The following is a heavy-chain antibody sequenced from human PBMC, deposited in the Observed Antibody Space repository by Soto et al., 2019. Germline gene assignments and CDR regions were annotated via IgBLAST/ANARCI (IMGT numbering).Heavy chain of an antibody. CDR1: GFSLSTSGAA. Sequence: QINLIESGPTLVNPTQTLTLTCTFSGFSLSTSGAAVGWVRQPPGRALEWLALIYWDGDKRYNASLGNRLTITKDPSMNQLVLTLTNVDPADTATYYCAHRATMTIFGLIIDNGIWFDPWGQGTRVIVSS. J-gene: IGHJ5*02. CDR3: AHRATMTIFGLIIDNGIWFDP. CDR2: IYWDGDK. D-gene: IGHD3-3*01. V-gene: IGHV2-5*02.